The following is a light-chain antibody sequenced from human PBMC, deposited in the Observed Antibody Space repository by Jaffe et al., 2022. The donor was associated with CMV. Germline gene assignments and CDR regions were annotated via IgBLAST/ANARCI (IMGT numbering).Light chain of an antibody. CDR2: GAS. Sequence: EIVLTQSPGTVSLSPGERATLSCRASQSVANNRIIWYQQRLGQPPRLLIYGASSRATGIPDRFSGGGSGTDFTLTISRLEPEDFAVYYCQQYGASPETFGQGTKLE. CDR1: QSVANNR. J-gene: IGKJ2*01. V-gene: IGKV3-20*01. CDR3: QQYGASPET.